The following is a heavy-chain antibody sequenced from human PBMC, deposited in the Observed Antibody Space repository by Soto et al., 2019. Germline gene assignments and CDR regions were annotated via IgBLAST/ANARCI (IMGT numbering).Heavy chain of an antibody. D-gene: IGHD4-17*01. J-gene: IGHJ4*02. CDR1: GVSITSSSNH. V-gene: IGHV4-39*01. CDR2: IYYSENT. CDR3: ATHPPYGPLDH. Sequence: SETLSLTCTVSGVSITSSSNHWGWIRQPTGKGLEWIGNIYYSENTYYNPSLKSRVTISVDTSKNQFSLRLTSVSAADTAVYYCATHPPYGPLDHWGPGTLVTVPP.